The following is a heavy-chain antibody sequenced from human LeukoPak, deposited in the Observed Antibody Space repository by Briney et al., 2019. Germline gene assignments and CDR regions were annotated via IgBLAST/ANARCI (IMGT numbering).Heavy chain of an antibody. CDR3: AKKYYYDSRPLDY. CDR1: GGSISSYY. J-gene: IGHJ4*02. V-gene: IGHV4-59*12. CDR2: IYHSGST. D-gene: IGHD3-22*01. Sequence: SETLSLTCTVSGGSISSYYWSWIRQPPGKGLEWIGEIYHSGSTNYNPSLKSRVTISVDKSKNQFSLKLSSVTAADTAVYYCAKKYYYDSRPLDYWGQGTLVTVSS.